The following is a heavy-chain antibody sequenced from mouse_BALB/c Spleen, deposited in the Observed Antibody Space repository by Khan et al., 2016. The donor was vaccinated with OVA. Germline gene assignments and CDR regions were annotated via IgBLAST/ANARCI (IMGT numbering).Heavy chain of an antibody. CDR3: VRDGAYHRNDGWFAY. J-gene: IGHJ3*01. CDR2: INPSNGYT. CDR1: GYTFTSYT. Sequence: QVRLQQSGAELARPGASLKMSCKASGYTFTSYTIHWIKLRPGQGLEWIGYINPSNGYTNYNQKFKDKATLTADKSSTTAYMQLSSLTSDDSAVYNGVRDGAYHRNDGWFAYWGQGTLVTVSA. D-gene: IGHD2-14*01. V-gene: IGHV1-4*01.